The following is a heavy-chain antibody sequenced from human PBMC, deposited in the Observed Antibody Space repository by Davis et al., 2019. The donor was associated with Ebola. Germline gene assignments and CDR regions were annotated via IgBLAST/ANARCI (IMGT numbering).Heavy chain of an antibody. CDR3: AKDGGDIVVVPAARGYFDY. Sequence: PGGSLRLSCAASGFTFSSYAMSWVRQAPGKGLEWVSAISGSGGSTYYADSVKGRFTISRDNSKNTLYLQMNSLRAEDTAVYYCAKDGGDIVVVPAARGYFDYWGQGTLVTVSS. CDR1: GFTFSSYA. V-gene: IGHV3-23*01. J-gene: IGHJ4*02. D-gene: IGHD2-2*01. CDR2: ISGSGGST.